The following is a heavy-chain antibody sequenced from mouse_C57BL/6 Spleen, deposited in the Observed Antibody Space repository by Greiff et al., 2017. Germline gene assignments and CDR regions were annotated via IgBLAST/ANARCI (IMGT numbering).Heavy chain of an antibody. Sequence: QVQLQQSGAELVRPGASVTLSCKASGYTFTDYEMHWVKQTPVHGLEWIGAIDPETGGPAYNQKFKGKAILTADKSSSTAYMELRSLTSADSAVYYCTSCYYYGSSYGYFGVWGTGTTVTVSS. V-gene: IGHV1-15*01. D-gene: IGHD1-1*01. CDR2: IDPETGGP. CDR1: GYTFTDYE. J-gene: IGHJ1*03. CDR3: TSCYYYGSSYGYFGV.